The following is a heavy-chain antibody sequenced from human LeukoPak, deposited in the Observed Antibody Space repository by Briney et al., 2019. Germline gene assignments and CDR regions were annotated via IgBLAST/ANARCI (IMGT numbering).Heavy chain of an antibody. Sequence: PSETLSLTCAVYGGSFSGYYWSWIRQPPGKGLEWIGEINHSGSTNYNPSLKSRVTISVDTSKNQFSLKLSSVTAADTAVYYCARKAFREYYYGSGSYWPYWGQGTLVTVSS. J-gene: IGHJ4*02. CDR1: GGSFSGYY. V-gene: IGHV4-34*01. D-gene: IGHD3-10*01. CDR2: INHSGST. CDR3: ARKAFREYYYGSGSYWPY.